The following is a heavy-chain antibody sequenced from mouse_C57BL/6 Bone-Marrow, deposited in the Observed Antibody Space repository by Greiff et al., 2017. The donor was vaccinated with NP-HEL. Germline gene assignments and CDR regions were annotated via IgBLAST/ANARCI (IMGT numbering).Heavy chain of an antibody. CDR3: ARHGHYYGSSSPYYAMDY. J-gene: IGHJ4*01. V-gene: IGHV1-62-2*01. D-gene: IGHD1-1*01. CDR1: GYTFTEYT. CDR2: FYPGSGSI. Sequence: VQLQESGAELVKPGASVKLSCKASGYTFTEYTIHWVKQRSGQGLEWIGWFYPGSGSIKYNEKFKDKATLTADKSSSTVYMELSRLTSEDSAVYFCARHGHYYGSSSPYYAMDYWGQGTSVTVSS.